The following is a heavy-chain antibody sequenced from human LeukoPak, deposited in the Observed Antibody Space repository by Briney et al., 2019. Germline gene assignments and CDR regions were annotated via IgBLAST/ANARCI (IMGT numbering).Heavy chain of an antibody. CDR3: ARGSKERSQTYWYYDFWSGYYGPRGFDP. V-gene: IGHV1-8*01. CDR2: MNPNSGNT. J-gene: IGHJ5*02. Sequence: ASVKASCKASGYTFTSYDINWVRRATGQGLEWMGWMNPNSGNTGYAQKFQGRVTMTRNTSISTAYMELSSLRSEDTAVYYCARGSKERSQTYWYYDFWSGYYGPRGFDPWGQGTLVTVSS. D-gene: IGHD3-3*01. CDR1: GYTFTSYD.